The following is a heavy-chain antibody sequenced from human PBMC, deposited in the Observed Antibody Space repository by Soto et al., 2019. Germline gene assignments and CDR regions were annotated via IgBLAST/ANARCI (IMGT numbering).Heavy chain of an antibody. CDR3: ARVRQGCSANNCYFDP. V-gene: IGHV4-4*02. Sequence: SETLSLTCTLSGGSVRAPDWWNCVRQSPDKGLEWIAEVHISGHSNYNPSLRSRVSVSIDSSKNQFYLNLNSVTAADTAIYYCARVRQGCSANNCYFDPWGQGTQVTVSS. CDR1: GGSVRAPDW. CDR2: VHISGHS. J-gene: IGHJ5*01. D-gene: IGHD1-1*01.